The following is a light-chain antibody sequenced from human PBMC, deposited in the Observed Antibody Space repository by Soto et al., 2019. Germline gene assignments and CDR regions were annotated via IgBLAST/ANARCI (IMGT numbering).Light chain of an antibody. CDR3: NSYTTSNTWV. J-gene: IGLJ3*02. CDR1: SSDVGGYNY. Sequence: QSALTQPPSASGSPGQSVTISCTGTSSDVGGYNYVSWYQQHPGKAPKLMIYEVSKRPSGVPDRFSGSKSGNTASLTVSGLQAEDEADYYCNSYTTSNTWVFGGGTQLTVL. V-gene: IGLV2-8*01. CDR2: EVS.